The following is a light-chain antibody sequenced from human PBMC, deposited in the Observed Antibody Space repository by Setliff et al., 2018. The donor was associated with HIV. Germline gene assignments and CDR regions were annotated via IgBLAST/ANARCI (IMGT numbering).Light chain of an antibody. Sequence: QSALTQPRSVSGSPGQSVTLSCTGSSSDVGAYNYVSWYQQQPGKAPKLIIYDVNKRPSGVPDRFSGSKSGDTASLTISGLQSEDEADYYCCSYAGTYTYIFGIGIKVTVL. CDR1: SSDVGAYNY. J-gene: IGLJ1*01. CDR2: DVN. CDR3: CSYAGTYTYI. V-gene: IGLV2-11*01.